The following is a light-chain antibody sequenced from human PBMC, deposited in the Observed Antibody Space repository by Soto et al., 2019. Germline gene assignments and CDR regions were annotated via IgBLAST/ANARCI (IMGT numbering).Light chain of an antibody. CDR3: QQRSNWPPTWT. J-gene: IGKJ1*01. V-gene: IGKV3-11*01. Sequence: EIVLTQSPATLSLSPGERATLSCRASQSVSSYLAWYQLKPGQAPRLLIYDASNRATGIPARFSGSGSGTDFTLTISSLEPEDFAVYYCQQRSNWPPTWTFGQGTKVDIK. CDR2: DAS. CDR1: QSVSSY.